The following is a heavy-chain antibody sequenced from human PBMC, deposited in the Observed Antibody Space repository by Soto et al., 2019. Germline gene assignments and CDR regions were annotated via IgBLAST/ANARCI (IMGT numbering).Heavy chain of an antibody. CDR2: IYSGGSE. V-gene: IGHV3-66*04. J-gene: IGHJ4*02. CDR1: GFTVSSNY. CDR3: ARHGYSYGGGYFDY. D-gene: IGHD5-18*01. Sequence: EVQLVESGGGLVQPGGSLRLSCAASGFTVSSNYMSWVRQPPGKGLEWVAVIYSGGSEYYADSVKGRFTISRDNSKNTLYLPMNSLRAEDTAVYYCARHGYSYGGGYFDYWGQGTLVIVSS.